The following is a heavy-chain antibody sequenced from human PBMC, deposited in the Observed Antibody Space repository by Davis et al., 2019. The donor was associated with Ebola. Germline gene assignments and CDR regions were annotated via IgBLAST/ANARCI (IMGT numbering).Heavy chain of an antibody. J-gene: IGHJ6*02. CDR3: AKDASFYDVLTGYYDFYYGIDV. CDR2: LGGKSGRI. V-gene: IGHV3-9*01. D-gene: IGHD3-9*01. Sequence: SLKISCAASGFPYGDSVMSWLRQPQGWGLRWSPGLGGKSGRIANADSVKGRLTISRDNAKNSLYLQMNSLRAEDTALYYCAKDASFYDVLTGYYDFYYGIDVWGQGTTVTVSS. CDR1: GFPYGDSV.